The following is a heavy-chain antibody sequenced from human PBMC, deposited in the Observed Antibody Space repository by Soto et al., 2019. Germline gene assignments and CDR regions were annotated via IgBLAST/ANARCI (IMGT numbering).Heavy chain of an antibody. D-gene: IGHD3-22*01. CDR1: GYIFTDYY. Sequence: ASVKVSCKASGYIFTDYYMHWVRQAPGQGLEWMGIINPSGGSTSYAQKFQGRVTMTRDTSTSTVYMELSSLRSEDTAVYYCARARSKTYYYDSSGYSDAFDIWGQGTMVTVSS. J-gene: IGHJ3*02. V-gene: IGHV1-46*03. CDR3: ARARSKTYYYDSSGYSDAFDI. CDR2: INPSGGST.